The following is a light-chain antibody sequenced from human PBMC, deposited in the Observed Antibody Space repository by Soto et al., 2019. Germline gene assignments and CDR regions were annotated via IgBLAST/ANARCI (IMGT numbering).Light chain of an antibody. CDR2: AAS. CDR3: QHANCPPNP. CDR1: QGIRND. J-gene: IGKJ5*01. V-gene: IGKV1-6*02. Sequence: QVTQSPTSLSASVVGRVTITCRASQGIRNDLSWYQQKPGKAPKLLIYAASSLQSGVPSRFSGSGSGTDFTLTISILQAEDFAPYCCQHANCPPNPFGQGTLPAVK.